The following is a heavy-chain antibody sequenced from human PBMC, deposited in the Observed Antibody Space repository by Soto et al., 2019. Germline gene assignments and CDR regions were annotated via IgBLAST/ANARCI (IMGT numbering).Heavy chain of an antibody. CDR1: GLTFSSYG. CDR3: ARELRFLEWLPNLDY. D-gene: IGHD3-3*01. CDR2: IWYDGSNK. Sequence: QVKLVESGGGVVQPGRSLRLSCAASGLTFSSYGMHWVRQAPGKGLEWVAVIWYDGSNKYYADSVKGRFTISRDNSKNTLYLQMNSLRAEDTAVYYCARELRFLEWLPNLDYWGQGTLVTVSS. V-gene: IGHV3-33*01. J-gene: IGHJ4*02.